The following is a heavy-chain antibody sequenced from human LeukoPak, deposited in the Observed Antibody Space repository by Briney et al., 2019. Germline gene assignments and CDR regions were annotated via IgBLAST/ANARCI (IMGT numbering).Heavy chain of an antibody. CDR1: GFTFSGSA. D-gene: IGHD3-16*02. J-gene: IGHJ4*02. V-gene: IGHV3-73*01. CDR2: IRSKANRYAT. CDR3: THTYYDYVWGSYRQD. Sequence: GGSLRLSCAASGFTFSGSAMHWVRQASGKGLEWVGRIRSKANRYATTYAASVKGRFTISRDDSKNTAYLQMNSLKTEDTAVYYCTHTYYDYVWGSYRQDWGQGTLVTVSS.